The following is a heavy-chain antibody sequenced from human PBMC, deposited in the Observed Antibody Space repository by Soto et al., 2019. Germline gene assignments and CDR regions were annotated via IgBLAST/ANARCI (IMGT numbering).Heavy chain of an antibody. CDR3: ARGRYGDY. CDR1: GYTFTSYG. V-gene: IGHV1-18*03. D-gene: IGHD1-1*01. Sequence: QVHLVQSGAEVKKPGASVKVSCKASGYTFTSYGITWVRQAPGQGLEWMGWISAHNGNTDYAQKLQGRVIVTRDTSTSTAYMELLSLRSDDMAVYSCARGRYGDYWGQGALVTVSS. J-gene: IGHJ4*02. CDR2: ISAHNGNT.